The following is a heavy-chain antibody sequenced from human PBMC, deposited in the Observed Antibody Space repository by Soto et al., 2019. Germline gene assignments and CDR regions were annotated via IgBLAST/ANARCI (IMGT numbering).Heavy chain of an antibody. Sequence: QEQLAESGGGVVQPGRSLRLSCTASGFTFSSFGMNWVRQAPGKGLEWVALIWYDGSKEYYADSVKGRFTISRDVSKNTVYLQMDSLRAEDTAVYYCTREGTFGSGSNEAWFDPWGQGTLVTVSS. CDR2: IWYDGSKE. V-gene: IGHV3-33*08. CDR1: GFTFSSFG. D-gene: IGHD6-25*01. CDR3: TREGTFGSGSNEAWFDP. J-gene: IGHJ5*02.